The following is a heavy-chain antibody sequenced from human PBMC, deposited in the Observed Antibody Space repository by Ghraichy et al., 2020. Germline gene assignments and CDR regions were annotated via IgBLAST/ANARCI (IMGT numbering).Heavy chain of an antibody. CDR3: ARRSIAVAFDY. CDR1: GGSISSYY. Sequence: GSLRLSCTVSGGSISSYYWSWIRQPPGKGLEWIGYIYYSGSTNYNPSLKSRVTISVDTSKNQFSLKLSSVTAADTAVYYCARRSIAVAFDYWGQGTLVTVSS. J-gene: IGHJ4*02. D-gene: IGHD6-19*01. CDR2: IYYSGST. V-gene: IGHV4-59*08.